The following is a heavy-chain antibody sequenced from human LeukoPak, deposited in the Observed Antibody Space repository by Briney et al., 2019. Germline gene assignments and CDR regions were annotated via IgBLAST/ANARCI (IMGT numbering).Heavy chain of an antibody. Sequence: GGSLRLSCAASGVTLSSYGMHWVRHAPGKGLEWVALISSDGNDKLYGDSVKGRFTISRDDSKSTLYLQMNSLRAEDTAVYYCTTKVIRGNSGDDYDDWGQGTLVTVSS. V-gene: IGHV3-30*03. CDR3: TTKVIRGNSGDDYDD. D-gene: IGHD5-12*01. CDR2: ISSDGNDK. CDR1: GVTLSSYG. J-gene: IGHJ4*02.